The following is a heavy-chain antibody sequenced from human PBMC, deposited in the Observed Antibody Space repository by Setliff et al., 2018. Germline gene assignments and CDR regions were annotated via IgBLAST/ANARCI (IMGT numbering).Heavy chain of an antibody. CDR3: TTSISEDYDYGENEGVYYYYYYMDV. CDR2: ISGSSVDT. V-gene: IGHV3-23*01. Sequence: GGSLRLSCVASGFSVGSTYMTWVRQAPGKGLEWVSGISGSSVDTYYVDSVKGRFTISRDNSKNTLYLQMSSLRVEDTAIYYCTTSISEDYDYGENEGVYYYYYYMDVWGKGTTVTVSS. D-gene: IGHD4-17*01. J-gene: IGHJ6*03. CDR1: GFSVGSTY.